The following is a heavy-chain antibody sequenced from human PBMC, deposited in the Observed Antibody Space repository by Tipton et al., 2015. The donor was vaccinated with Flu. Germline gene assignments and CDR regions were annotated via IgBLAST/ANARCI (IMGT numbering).Heavy chain of an antibody. CDR2: IYCGGST. Sequence: QLVQSGGGLVQPGGSLRLSCAASGFTVSSNYMTWVRQAPGKGLECVSVIYCGGSTYYADFVKGRFTISRDNSKNTVYLQMNSLRAEDTAVYYCARENSGSGYYSYFDYWGQGTLVTVSS. J-gene: IGHJ4*02. D-gene: IGHD5-12*01. CDR3: ARENSGSGYYSYFDY. CDR1: GFTVSSNY. V-gene: IGHV3-66*02.